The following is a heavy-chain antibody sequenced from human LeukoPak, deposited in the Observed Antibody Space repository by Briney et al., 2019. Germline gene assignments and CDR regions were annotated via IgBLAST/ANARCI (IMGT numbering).Heavy chain of an antibody. CDR1: EFTFTNYW. J-gene: IGHJ4*02. D-gene: IGHD5-12*01. V-gene: IGHV3-7*03. CDR3: LGYGNDNP. Sequence: PGGSLRLSCAITEFTFTNYWKNWVRQASGKGLEWVANMSPDGNGKKYVDSVKGRFTISTDNAKKTLYLQVNSLRVKDTAIYYCLGYGNDNPWGQGALVTVSS. CDR2: MSPDGNGK.